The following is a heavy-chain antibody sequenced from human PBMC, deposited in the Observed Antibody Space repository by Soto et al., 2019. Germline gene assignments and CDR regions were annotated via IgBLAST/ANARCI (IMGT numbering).Heavy chain of an antibody. Sequence: VQLVQSGAEVKKPGSSVKVSCKASGGSFSSYAISWMRQAPGQGLGWMGGIIPNFGTANYAHKFQGRVTITADESTSTAYMNLSSLRSEDTAVYYRARSNGDDSSRYAGEDDYWGQGTLVTVSA. V-gene: IGHV1-69*01. CDR3: ARSNGDDSSRYAGEDDY. CDR2: IIPNFGTA. J-gene: IGHJ4*02. CDR1: GGSFSSYA. D-gene: IGHD3-22*01.